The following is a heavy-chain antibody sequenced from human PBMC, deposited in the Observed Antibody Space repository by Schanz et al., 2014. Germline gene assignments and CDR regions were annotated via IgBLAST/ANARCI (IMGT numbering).Heavy chain of an antibody. CDR3: AKDGRLPYYGTGSDFDY. V-gene: IGHV3-23*01. J-gene: IGHJ4*02. CDR1: GFTFSIYG. Sequence: EVQLLESGGGLVQPGGSLRLSCAASGFTFSIYGMSWVRQAPGKGLEWVSRMIGSGSSVIYADSVKGRFTISRDNLKNTVYLQMNSLRAGDTAVYYCAKDGRLPYYGTGSDFDYWGQGTLVAVSS. CDR2: MIGSGSSV. D-gene: IGHD3-22*01.